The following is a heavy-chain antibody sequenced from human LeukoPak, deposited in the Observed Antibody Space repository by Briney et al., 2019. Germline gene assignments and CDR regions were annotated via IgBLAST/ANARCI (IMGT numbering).Heavy chain of an antibody. D-gene: IGHD6-13*01. Sequence: PSETLSLTCAVYGGSFSGYYWSWIRQPPGKGLEWIGEINHSGSTNYNPSLKSRVTISVDTSKNQFSLKLSSVTAADTAVYYCARGLRGGSSWYFLPYYGMDVWGQGTTVTVSS. V-gene: IGHV4-34*01. CDR1: GGSFSGYY. CDR3: ARGLRGGSSWYFLPYYGMDV. J-gene: IGHJ6*02. CDR2: INHSGST.